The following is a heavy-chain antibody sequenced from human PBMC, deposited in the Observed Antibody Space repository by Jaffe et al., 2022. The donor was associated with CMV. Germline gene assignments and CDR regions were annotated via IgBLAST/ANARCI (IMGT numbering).Heavy chain of an antibody. Sequence: QITLKESGPTLVKPTQTLTLTCTFSGFSLSTSGVGVGWIRQPPGKALEWLALIYWNDDKRYSPSLKSRLTITKDTSKNQVVLTMTNMDPVDTATYYCAHGSGLPRITYYFDYWGQGTLVTVSS. J-gene: IGHJ4*02. CDR2: IYWNDDK. V-gene: IGHV2-5*01. CDR1: GFSLSTSGVG. CDR3: AHGSGLPRITYYFDY. D-gene: IGHD3-10*01.